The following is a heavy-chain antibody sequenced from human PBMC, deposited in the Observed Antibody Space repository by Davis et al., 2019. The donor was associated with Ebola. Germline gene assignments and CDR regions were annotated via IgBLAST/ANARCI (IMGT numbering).Heavy chain of an antibody. CDR1: GFTVSRNY. CDR3: ASITIWVYGMDV. J-gene: IGHJ6*02. CDR2: IYSGGST. D-gene: IGHD3-3*01. V-gene: IGHV3-66*01. Sequence: GEALNISCASSGFTVSRNYMSWVRQAPGKGLEWVSIIYSGGSTYYAASVKGRFTISRDNSKNTLYLQMNSLRAEDTAVYYCASITIWVYGMDVWGQGTTVTVSS.